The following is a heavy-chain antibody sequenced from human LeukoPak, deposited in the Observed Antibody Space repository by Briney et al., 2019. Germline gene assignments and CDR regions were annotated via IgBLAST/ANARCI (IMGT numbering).Heavy chain of an antibody. D-gene: IGHD2-2*01. CDR1: GGPFSGYY. J-gene: IGHJ4*02. V-gene: IGHV4-34*01. CDR2: INHSGST. Sequence: PSETLSLTCAVYGGPFSGYYWSWIRQPPGKGLEWIGEINHSGSTNYNPSLKSRVTISVDTSKNQFSLKLSSVTAADTAVYYCARGTRGFSSRLYVVVLAATGQRAHFDYWGQGTLVTVSS. CDR3: ARGTRGFSSRLYVVVLAATGQRAHFDY.